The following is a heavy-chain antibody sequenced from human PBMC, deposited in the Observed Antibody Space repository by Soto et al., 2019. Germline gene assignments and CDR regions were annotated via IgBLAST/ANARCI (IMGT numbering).Heavy chain of an antibody. V-gene: IGHV4-39*01. CDR2: IYYSGST. CDR3: AGPGGFLEWPDLYYYYGMDV. D-gene: IGHD3-3*01. J-gene: IGHJ6*02. CDR1: GGSISSSSYY. Sequence: LSLTCTVSGGSISSSSYYWGWIRQPPGKGLEWIGSIYYSGSTYYNPSLKSRVTISVDTSKNQFSLKLSSVTAADTAVYYCAGPGGFLEWPDLYYYYGMDVRGQGTTVTVSS.